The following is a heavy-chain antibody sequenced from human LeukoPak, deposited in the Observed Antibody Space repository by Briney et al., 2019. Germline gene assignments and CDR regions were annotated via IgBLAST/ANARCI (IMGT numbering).Heavy chain of an antibody. CDR3: ARGIAARLIDC. V-gene: IGHV4-59*01. Sequence: PSETLSLTCTVSGGPLSSYYWGWIRQPPGKGLEWIGYIYYSGSTDYNPSLKSRVTISVDTSKNQFSLKLSSVTAADTAVYYCARGIAARLIDCWGQGTLVTVSS. CDR1: GGPLSSYY. CDR2: IYYSGST. J-gene: IGHJ4*02. D-gene: IGHD6-6*01.